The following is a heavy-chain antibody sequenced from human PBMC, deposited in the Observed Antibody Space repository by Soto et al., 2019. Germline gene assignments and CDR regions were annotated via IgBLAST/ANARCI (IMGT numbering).Heavy chain of an antibody. CDR3: ARVLVVVGGNAFDI. CDR1: GYIFSAYG. D-gene: IGHD2-21*01. CDR2: ISAYNGNT. V-gene: IGHV1-18*01. Sequence: QVQLVQSGADVKKPGASVKVSCKASGYIFSAYGIGWVRQAPGQGLEWMGWISAYNGNTNSAQNFQGGVTMTTDTSLSTVYMELKILTSDDSALYYCARVLVVVGGNAFDIWGQGTMVTVSP. J-gene: IGHJ3*02.